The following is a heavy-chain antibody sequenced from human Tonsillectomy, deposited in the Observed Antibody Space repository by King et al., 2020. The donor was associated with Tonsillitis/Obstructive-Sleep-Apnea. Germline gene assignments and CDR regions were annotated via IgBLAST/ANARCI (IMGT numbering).Heavy chain of an antibody. J-gene: IGHJ4*02. CDR2: INTDTRNP. V-gene: IGHV7-4-1*02. CDR3: ARDFSGAFRGPDY. CDR1: GYTFTKYA. Sequence: QLVQSGSELKKPGASVKVSCKASGYTFTKYAVIWVRQAPGQGLEWMGWINTDTRNPTYAQAFTGRFVFSLDTSIRTAYLQISSLKVEDTAVYFCARDFSGAFRGPDYWGQGTLVTVSS. D-gene: IGHD1-26*01.